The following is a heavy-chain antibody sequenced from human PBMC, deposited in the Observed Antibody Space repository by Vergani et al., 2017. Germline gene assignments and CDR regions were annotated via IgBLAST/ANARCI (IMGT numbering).Heavy chain of an antibody. Sequence: EVQLVQSGAEVKKPGESLKISCKGSGYSFTSYWIGWVRQMPGKGLEWMGIIYPGDSDTGYSPSFQGQVTISADKSISTAYLQWSSLKASDTAMYYCARQGGYCSSTSCSRDNWFDPWGQGTLVTVSS. J-gene: IGHJ5*02. CDR3: ARQGGYCSSTSCSRDNWFDP. CDR2: IYPGDSDT. D-gene: IGHD2-2*01. V-gene: IGHV5-51*01. CDR1: GYSFTSYW.